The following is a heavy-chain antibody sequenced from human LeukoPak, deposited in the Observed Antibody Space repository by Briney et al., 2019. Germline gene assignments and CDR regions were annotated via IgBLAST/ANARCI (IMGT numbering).Heavy chain of an antibody. CDR1: GFTFSSYW. D-gene: IGHD2-2*01. CDR2: INTDGTST. J-gene: IGHJ4*02. CDR3: TRRTSVVPFDY. V-gene: IGHV3-74*01. Sequence: GGSLRLSCVASGFTFSSYWMHWVRQAPGKGLVWVSRINTDGTSTTYADSVKGRFTISRGNAKNTLYLQMNSLRAEDTAVYYCTRRTSVVPFDYWGQGTLVTVSS.